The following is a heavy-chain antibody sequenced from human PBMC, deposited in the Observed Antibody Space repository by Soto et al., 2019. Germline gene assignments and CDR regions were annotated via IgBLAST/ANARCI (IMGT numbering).Heavy chain of an antibody. CDR2: IRNKANSYTT. CDR1: GFTFSDHY. V-gene: IGHV3-72*01. J-gene: IGHJ4*02. CDR3: ARGLMTTAADYFDY. D-gene: IGHD4-17*01. Sequence: EVQLVESGGGLVQPGGSLRLSCAASGFTFSDHYMDWVRQAPGKGLEWVGRIRNKANSYTTEYAASVKGRFTISRDDSKNPLYLQMNSLKTEDTAVDYCARGLMTTAADYFDYWGQGTLVTVSS.